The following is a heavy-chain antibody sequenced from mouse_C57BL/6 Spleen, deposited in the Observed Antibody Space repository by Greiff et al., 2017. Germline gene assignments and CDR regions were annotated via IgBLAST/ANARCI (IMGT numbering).Heavy chain of an antibody. CDR1: GYAFPNYL. V-gene: IGHV1-54*01. CDR2: INPGSGGT. D-gene: IGHD2-12*01. Sequence: QVQLKQSGAELVRPGTSVKVSCKASGYAFPNYLIEWVKQRPGQGLEWIGVINPGSGGTNYNEKFKGKATLTADKSSSTAYMQLSSLTSEDSAVYFCARLRRTSYYAMDYCGQGTSVTVSS. CDR3: ARLRRTSYYAMDY. J-gene: IGHJ4*01.